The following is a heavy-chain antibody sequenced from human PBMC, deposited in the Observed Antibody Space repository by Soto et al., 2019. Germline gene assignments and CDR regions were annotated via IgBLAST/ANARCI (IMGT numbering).Heavy chain of an antibody. CDR2: INWNGGST. CDR1: EFSLRGYR. CDR3: AREGIAVAVGAFDI. Sequence: PGGSLRLYCAASEFSLRGYRMHWVRQAPGKGLEWVSGINWNGGSTGYTDSVKGRFTISRDNAKNSLYLQMNSLRAEDTALYYCAREGIAVAVGAFDIWGQGTMVTVSS. V-gene: IGHV3-20*04. D-gene: IGHD6-19*01. J-gene: IGHJ3*02.